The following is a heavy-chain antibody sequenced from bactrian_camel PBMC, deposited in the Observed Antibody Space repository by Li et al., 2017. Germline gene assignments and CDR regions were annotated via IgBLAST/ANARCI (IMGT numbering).Heavy chain of an antibody. D-gene: IGHD2*01. Sequence: VQLVESGGGLVQPGGSLRLSCASSVYMNSSVWMGWFRQAPGWEREGVAAIDGGGRTTFYADSVKGRFTISRDNTKNMLYLQMNSPKSEDTALYYCAADSVGMDSPCANYWGQGTQVTVS. CDR3: AADSVGMDSPCANY. V-gene: IGHV3S1*01. CDR2: IDGGGRTT. CDR1: VYMNSSVW. J-gene: IGHJ4*01.